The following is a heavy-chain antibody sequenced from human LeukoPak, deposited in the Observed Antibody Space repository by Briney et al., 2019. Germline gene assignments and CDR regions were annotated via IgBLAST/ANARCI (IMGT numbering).Heavy chain of an antibody. V-gene: IGHV3-53*01. CDR2: IYSGATT. D-gene: IGHD6-6*01. CDR3: ARGYSSSPGVGY. Sequence: PGGSLRLSCAASGFTVSSNYMNWVRQAPGKGLEWVSVIYSGATTYYADSVKGRFTISRDNSKNTLYLQMNSLRAEDTAVYYCARGYSSSPGVGYWGQGTLVTVSS. CDR1: GFTVSSNY. J-gene: IGHJ4*02.